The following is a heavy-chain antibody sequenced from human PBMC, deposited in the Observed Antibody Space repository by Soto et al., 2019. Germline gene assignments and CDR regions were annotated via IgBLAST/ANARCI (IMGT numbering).Heavy chain of an antibody. J-gene: IGHJ5*02. CDR2: IAPFSATA. Sequence: QVQLVQSGAEVKQPGSSVKVSCKASGGPFSRYAFTLVRQAPGQGLERMGGIAPFSATADYAQKFQGRVTITADESTSTAYLELSSLVSEDTAVYFCATSRGAPTWFAPWGQGTLVIVSS. CDR3: ATSRGAPTWFAP. D-gene: IGHD1-26*01. V-gene: IGHV1-69*12. CDR1: GGPFSRYA.